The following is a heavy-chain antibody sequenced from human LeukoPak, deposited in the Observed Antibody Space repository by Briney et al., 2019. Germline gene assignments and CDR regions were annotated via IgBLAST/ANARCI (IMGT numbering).Heavy chain of an antibody. J-gene: IGHJ4*02. V-gene: IGHV3-30-3*01. CDR2: ISYDGSNK. Sequence: GGSLRLSCAASGFTFSSYAMHWVRQAPGKGLEWVAVISYDGSNKYYADSVKGRFTISRDNSKNTLYLQMNSLRAEDTAVYYCARGGSPMIAYYFDYWGQGTLVTVSS. CDR3: ARGGSPMIAYYFDY. D-gene: IGHD3-22*01. CDR1: GFTFSSYA.